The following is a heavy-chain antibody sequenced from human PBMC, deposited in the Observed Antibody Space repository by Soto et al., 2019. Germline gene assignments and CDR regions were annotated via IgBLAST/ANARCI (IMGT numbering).Heavy chain of an antibody. CDR2: ISYDGSNK. CDR3: ARERELELLQSAFDI. Sequence: QVQLVESGGGVVQPGRSLRLSCAASGFTFSSYAMHWVRQAPGKGLEWVAVISYDGSNKYYADSVKGRFTISRDNSKNTLYLQMNSLRAEDTAVYYCARERELELLQSAFDIWGQGTMVTVSS. V-gene: IGHV3-30-3*01. D-gene: IGHD1-7*01. CDR1: GFTFSSYA. J-gene: IGHJ3*02.